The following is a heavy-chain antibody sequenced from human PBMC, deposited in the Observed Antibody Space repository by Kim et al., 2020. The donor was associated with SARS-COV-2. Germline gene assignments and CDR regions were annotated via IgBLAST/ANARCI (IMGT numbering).Heavy chain of an antibody. V-gene: IGHV1-2*02. D-gene: IGHD2-21*02. Sequence: ASVKVSCKASGYTFTDYFIHWVRQAPGQGLEFMGWVSPKSGDTQLAEKFQDRVTMTRDTSIGTAYMEMTYLKSDDTAVYFCARVRENSPHYRGIGGYSVWGQGTLVTVSS. J-gene: IGHJ1*01. CDR3: ARVRENSPHYRGIGGYSV. CDR1: GYTFTDYF. CDR2: VSPKSGDT.